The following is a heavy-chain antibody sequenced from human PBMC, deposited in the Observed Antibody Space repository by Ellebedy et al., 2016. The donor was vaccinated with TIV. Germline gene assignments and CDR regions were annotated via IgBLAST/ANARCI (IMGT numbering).Heavy chain of an antibody. V-gene: IGHV4-30-4*08. CDR3: ARYCCGVPNWFDP. J-gene: IGHJ5*02. CDR2: IYYSGST. D-gene: IGHD2-21*01. CDR1: GGSIGSADYY. Sequence: SETLSLXXTVSGGSIGSADYYWSWIRQHPGKGLEWIGYIYYSGSTNYNPSLKSRVTISVDTSKNQFSLKLTSVTAADTAVYYCARYCCGVPNWFDPWGQGSLVTVSS.